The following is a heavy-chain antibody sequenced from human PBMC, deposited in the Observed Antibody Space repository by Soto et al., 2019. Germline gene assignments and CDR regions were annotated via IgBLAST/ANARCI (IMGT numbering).Heavy chain of an antibody. J-gene: IGHJ4*02. D-gene: IGHD2-2*01. Sequence: ASVKVSCKASGYTFTGYYMHWVRQAPGQGLEWMGWINPNSGGTNYAQKFQGRVTMTRDTSISTAYMELSRLRSDDTAVYYCARAGKYCSSTSCRYYFDYWGQGTLVTAPQ. CDR1: GYTFTGYY. CDR2: INPNSGGT. CDR3: ARAGKYCSSTSCRYYFDY. V-gene: IGHV1-2*02.